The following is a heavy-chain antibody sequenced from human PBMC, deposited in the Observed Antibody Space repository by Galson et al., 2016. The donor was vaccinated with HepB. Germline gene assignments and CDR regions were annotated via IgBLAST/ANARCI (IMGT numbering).Heavy chain of an antibody. V-gene: IGHV3-21*06. CDR1: GFTFITYS. D-gene: IGHD3-9*01. CDR3: ARGSNYDIFTGYLR. Sequence: SLRLSCAASGFTFITYSMNWVRQAPGKGLEWVSSISGTGTYIYYAESVKGRFTISSANAKNLLYLQMNSLRAEDTAVYYCARGSNYDIFTGYLRWGQGTLVTVSS. J-gene: IGHJ4*02. CDR2: ISGTGTYI.